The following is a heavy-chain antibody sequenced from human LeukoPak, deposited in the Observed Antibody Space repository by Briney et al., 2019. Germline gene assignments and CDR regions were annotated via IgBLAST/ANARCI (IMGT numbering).Heavy chain of an antibody. D-gene: IGHD6-13*01. CDR3: ASDRNSNNWFFY. CDR2: ISGSDGST. V-gene: IGHV3-23*01. J-gene: IGHJ5*01. CDR1: GFTFSTSA. Sequence: PGGSLRLSCAASGFTFSTSAMGWVRQAPRKGLEWVSTISGSDGSTDYADSVKGRFTISRDSSKNTLYLQMNTLRAEDTAIYYCASDRNSNNWFFYWGQGTLVTVSS.